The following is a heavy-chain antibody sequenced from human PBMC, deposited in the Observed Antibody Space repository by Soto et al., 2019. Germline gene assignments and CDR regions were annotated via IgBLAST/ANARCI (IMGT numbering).Heavy chain of an antibody. Sequence: EVQLLESGGGLVQPGGSLRLSCTASGFSFSNYAMTWVRQAPGKGLEWVSTVSGSTSSSIYYADSVNGRFTISRDNSKNTLYLQMSSLRAEDTAVYYCAEDLTWGRPRDALDIWGQGTMVTVSS. CDR2: VSGSTSSSI. D-gene: IGHD7-27*01. J-gene: IGHJ3*02. CDR1: GFSFSNYA. V-gene: IGHV3-23*01. CDR3: AEDLTWGRPRDALDI.